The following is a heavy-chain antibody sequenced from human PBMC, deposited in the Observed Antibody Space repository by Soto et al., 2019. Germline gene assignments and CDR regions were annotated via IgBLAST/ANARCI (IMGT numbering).Heavy chain of an antibody. J-gene: IGHJ4*02. D-gene: IGHD3-10*01. CDR3: ARALITRARGVIRTLYCFDY. V-gene: IGHV1-3*01. Sequence: ASVKVSCKASGYTITSYAMHWVRQAPGQRLEWMGWINAGNGNTKYSQKFQGRVTITRDTSASTAYMELSSVRSEDTAVYYCARALITRARGVIRTLYCFDYWDQGTLVTVSS. CDR1: GYTITSYA. CDR2: INAGNGNT.